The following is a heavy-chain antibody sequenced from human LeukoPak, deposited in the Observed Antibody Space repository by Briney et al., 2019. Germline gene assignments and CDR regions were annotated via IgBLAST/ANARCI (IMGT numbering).Heavy chain of an antibody. CDR2: IIPIFGTA. CDR1: GGTFSSYA. CDR3: ARDKNDYGGNALGNWFDP. J-gene: IGHJ5*02. V-gene: IGHV1-69*13. D-gene: IGHD4-23*01. Sequence: GASVKVSCKASGGTFSSYAISWVRQAPGQGLEWMGGIIPIFGTANYAQKFQGRVTITADESTSTAYMELSSLRSEDTAVYYCARDKNDYGGNALGNWFDPWGQGTLVTVSS.